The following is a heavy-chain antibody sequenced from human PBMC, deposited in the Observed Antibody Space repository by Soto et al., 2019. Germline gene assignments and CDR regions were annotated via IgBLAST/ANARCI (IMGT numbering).Heavy chain of an antibody. CDR2: IYYSGST. Sequence: SETLSLTCTVSGGSISSGDYYWSWIRQPPGKGLEWIGYIYYSGSTYYNPSLKSRVTISVDTSKNQFSLKLSSVTAADTAVYYCARGTYYDFWSGYYKGWFDPWGQGTLVTVSS. D-gene: IGHD3-3*01. J-gene: IGHJ5*02. V-gene: IGHV4-30-4*01. CDR3: ARGTYYDFWSGYYKGWFDP. CDR1: GGSISSGDYY.